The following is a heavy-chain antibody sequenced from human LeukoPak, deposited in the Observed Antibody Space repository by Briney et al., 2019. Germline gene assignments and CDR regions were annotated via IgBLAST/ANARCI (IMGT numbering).Heavy chain of an antibody. CDR2: ISSSSSYI. D-gene: IGHD6-19*01. CDR3: ARGFGGYSSGWYPANWFDP. J-gene: IGHJ5*02. Sequence: GGSLRLSCAASGFTFSSYSMNWVRHAPGKGLEWVSSISSSSSYIYYADSVKGRFSISRDNAKNSLYLQMNSLRAEDTAVYYCARGFGGYSSGWYPANWFDPWGQGTLVTVSS. V-gene: IGHV3-21*01. CDR1: GFTFSSYS.